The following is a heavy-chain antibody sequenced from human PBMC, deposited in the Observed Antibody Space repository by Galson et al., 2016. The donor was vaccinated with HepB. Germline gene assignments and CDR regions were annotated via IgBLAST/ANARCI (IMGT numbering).Heavy chain of an antibody. J-gene: IGHJ4*02. D-gene: IGHD5-18*01. CDR2: INHRGDT. Sequence: SETLSLTCAVYGGSFSDYYCNWIRQPPGGGLEWIGEINHRGDTTYNSSLKRRVTISVDRSKNQFPLKLSSVTAADTAVYYSARAPRGDTAMTWHYYFDYWGQGTLVTVSS. CDR3: ARAPRGDTAMTWHYYFDY. V-gene: IGHV4-34*01. CDR1: GGSFSDYY.